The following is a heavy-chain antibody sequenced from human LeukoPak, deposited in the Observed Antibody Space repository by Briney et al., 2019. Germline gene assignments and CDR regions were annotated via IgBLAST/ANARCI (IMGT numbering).Heavy chain of an antibody. CDR2: IYPGDSDT. Sequence: GESLKISCKGSGYSLTSYWIGWVRQMPGKGLEWMGIIYPGDSDTRYSPSFQGQVTISADKSISTAYLQWSSLKASDTAMYYCARHDSSGYYRYYYYGMDVWGQGTTVTVSS. V-gene: IGHV5-51*01. CDR3: ARHDSSGYYRYYYYGMDV. J-gene: IGHJ6*02. D-gene: IGHD3-22*01. CDR1: GYSLTSYW.